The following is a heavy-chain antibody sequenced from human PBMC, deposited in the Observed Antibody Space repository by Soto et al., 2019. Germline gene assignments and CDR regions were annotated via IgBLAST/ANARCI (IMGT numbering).Heavy chain of an antibody. CDR1: GYTFNAYS. CDR3: ARDWALDY. J-gene: IGHJ4*02. V-gene: IGHV1-46*02. Sequence: QVQLVQSGSEVKRPGTSVKVSCKAAGYTFNAYSMHWVRQAPGQGLVWMGMINPSGDSTTYAQNFQGRVTMTRDTSTTTVYMELSGLRSEDTAVYYCARDWALDYWGQGTLVTVSS. D-gene: IGHD7-27*01. CDR2: INPSGDST.